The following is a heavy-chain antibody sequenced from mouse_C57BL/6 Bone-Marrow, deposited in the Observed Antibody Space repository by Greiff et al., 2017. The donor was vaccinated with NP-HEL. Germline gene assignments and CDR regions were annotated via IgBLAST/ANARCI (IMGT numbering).Heavy chain of an antibody. Sequence: VQLQQSGAELVKPGASVKLSCKASGYTFTSYWMHWVQQRPGHGLEWIGMIHPNSGSTNYNEKFKSKATLTVDKSSSTAYMQLSSLTSEDSAVYYCARQYYYGSSSGFAYWGQGTLVTVSA. CDR1: GYTFTSYW. CDR2: IHPNSGST. V-gene: IGHV1-64*01. J-gene: IGHJ3*01. D-gene: IGHD1-1*01. CDR3: ARQYYYGSSSGFAY.